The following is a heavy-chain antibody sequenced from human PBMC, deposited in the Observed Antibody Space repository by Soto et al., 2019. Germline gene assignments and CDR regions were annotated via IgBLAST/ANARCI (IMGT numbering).Heavy chain of an antibody. CDR1: GGSFSGHY. Sequence: QVQLQQRGAGLLQPSETLSLTCVVSGGSFSGHYWNWIRQPPGKGLEWIGEISHNASANYHPSFKRRVSLSVDASQKEFSLMLNSLTASDTAWYYCASMRFDTLTGDPSFDNWGQGTLVTVSS. CDR2: ISHNASA. D-gene: IGHD3-9*01. CDR3: ASMRFDTLTGDPSFDN. V-gene: IGHV4-34*01. J-gene: IGHJ4*02.